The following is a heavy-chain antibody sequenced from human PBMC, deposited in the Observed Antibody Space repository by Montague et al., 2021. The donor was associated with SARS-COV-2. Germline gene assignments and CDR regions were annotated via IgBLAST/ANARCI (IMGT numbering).Heavy chain of an antibody. D-gene: IGHD3-22*01. CDR1: GGSISSSSYY. V-gene: IGHV4-39*01. CDR2: IYYSGST. J-gene: IGHJ3*02. Sequence: SETLSLTCTVSGGSISSSSYYWGWIRQPPGKGLEWIGRIYYSGSTYYNPSLRSRVTIYVDTSKNQFSLKLITVTAADTAVYDCAIFPTSYYYDSKAAPATLDAFDIWGQGTMVTVSS. CDR3: AIFPTSYYYDSKAAPATLDAFDI.